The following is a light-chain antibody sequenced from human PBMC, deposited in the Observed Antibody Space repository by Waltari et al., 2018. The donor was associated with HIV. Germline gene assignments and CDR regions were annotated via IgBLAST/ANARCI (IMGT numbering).Light chain of an antibody. Sequence: QPRSVSGSPGQSVTISCSGASSDVGGYNYVSWYKQHPGKAPKVMMYEVNKRPSGVPDRFSGSKSGNTSSLTISVLQAEDEADYYCCSYTGTYTFVFGGGTKLTVL. J-gene: IGLJ2*01. CDR2: EVN. CDR1: SSDVGGYNY. CDR3: CSYTGTYTFV. V-gene: IGLV2-11*01.